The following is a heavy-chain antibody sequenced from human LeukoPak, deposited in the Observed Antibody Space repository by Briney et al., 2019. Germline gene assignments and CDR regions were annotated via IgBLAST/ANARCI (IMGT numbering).Heavy chain of an antibody. CDR3: ARLRGYYFGSGTHTGFDY. V-gene: IGHV4-34*01. Sequence: PSETLSLTCAVYGGSFSGYYWSWIRQPPGKGLEWIGEINHSGSTNYNPSLKSRLTISVDTSKSQFSLKLSSVTTADTAVYYCARLRGYYFGSGTHTGFDYWGQGTLVTVSS. J-gene: IGHJ4*02. CDR1: GGSFSGYY. CDR2: INHSGST. D-gene: IGHD3-10*01.